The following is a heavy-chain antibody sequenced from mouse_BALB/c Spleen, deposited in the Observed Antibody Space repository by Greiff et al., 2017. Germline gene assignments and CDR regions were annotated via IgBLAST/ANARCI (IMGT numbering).Heavy chain of an antibody. V-gene: IGHV5-6-4*01. CDR1: GFTFSSYT. CDR2: ISSGGSYT. J-gene: IGHJ1*01. D-gene: IGHD1-1*01. CDR3: TRRYYYGSTNWYFDV. Sequence: VESGGGLVKPGGSLKLSCAASGFTFSSYTMSWVRQTPEKRLEWVATISSGGSYTYYPDSVKGRFTISRDNAKNTLYLQMSSLKSEDTAMYYCTRRYYYGSTNWYFDVWGAGTTVTVSS.